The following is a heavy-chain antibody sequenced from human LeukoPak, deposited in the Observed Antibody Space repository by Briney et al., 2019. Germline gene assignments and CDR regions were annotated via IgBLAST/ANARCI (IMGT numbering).Heavy chain of an antibody. J-gene: IGHJ4*02. CDR3: AHGTTSSPVDY. V-gene: IGHV2-5*02. CDR1: GFSLSTSGVG. D-gene: IGHD1-1*01. Sequence: SGPTLVKPTQTLTLTCTFSGFSLSTSGVGVGWIRQPPGQALEWLALIYWDDDKRYSPSLKSRLTITKDTSKNLVVLTMTNMDPVDTATYYCAHGTTSSPVDYWGQGTLVTLSP. CDR2: IYWDDDK.